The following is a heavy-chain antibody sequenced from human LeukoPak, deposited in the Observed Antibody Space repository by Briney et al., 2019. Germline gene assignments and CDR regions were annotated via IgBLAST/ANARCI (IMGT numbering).Heavy chain of an antibody. Sequence: GGSLRLSCAASGFTFSNAWMSWVRQAPGKGLEWVGRIKSKTDGGTTDYAAPVKGRFTISRDDSKNTLYLQMNSLKTEDTAVYYCTTDLSVVVPAAIIEGDYWGQGTLVTVSS. V-gene: IGHV3-15*01. J-gene: IGHJ4*02. CDR3: TTDLSVVVPAAIIEGDY. CDR1: GFTFSNAW. CDR2: IKSKTDGGTT. D-gene: IGHD2-2*02.